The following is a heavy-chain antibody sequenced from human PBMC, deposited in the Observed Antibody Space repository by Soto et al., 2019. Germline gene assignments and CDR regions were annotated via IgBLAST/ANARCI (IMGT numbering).Heavy chain of an antibody. CDR2: ISSSGSTI. CDR1: GFTFSDYY. CDR3: ARSQGPHYYDSSGYLDWFDP. Sequence: PGGSLRLSCAASGFTFSDYYMSWIRQAPGKGLEWVSYISSSGSTIYYADSVKGRFTISRDNAKNSLYLQMNSLRAEDTAVYYCARSQGPHYYDSSGYLDWFDPWGQGTLVTVS. V-gene: IGHV3-11*01. J-gene: IGHJ5*02. D-gene: IGHD3-22*01.